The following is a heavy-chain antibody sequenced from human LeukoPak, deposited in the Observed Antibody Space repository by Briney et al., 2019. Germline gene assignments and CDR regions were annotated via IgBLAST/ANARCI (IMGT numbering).Heavy chain of an antibody. D-gene: IGHD3-22*01. V-gene: IGHV3-23*01. Sequence: GGFLRLSCAASGFTFSSYAMSWVRQAPGKGLEWVSAISGSGGSTYYADSVKGRFTISRDNSKNTLYLQMNSLRAEDTAVYYCAKDSQGYYLYYFDYWGQGTLVTVSS. CDR1: GFTFSSYA. CDR2: ISGSGGST. J-gene: IGHJ4*02. CDR3: AKDSQGYYLYYFDY.